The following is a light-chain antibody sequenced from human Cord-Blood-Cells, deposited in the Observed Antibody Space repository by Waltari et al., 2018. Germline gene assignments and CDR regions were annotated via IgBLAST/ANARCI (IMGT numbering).Light chain of an antibody. Sequence: QSALTQPASVSWSPGQSITTSCTGTSSDVGSYPLVSWYQQHPGKAPKLMLYEVLKRPSGVSNRFSGSKSGNTASLTISGLQAEDEADYYCCSYAGSSSVVFGGGTKLTVL. V-gene: IGLV2-23*02. CDR3: CSYAGSSSVV. CDR1: SSDVGSYPL. J-gene: IGLJ2*01. CDR2: EVL.